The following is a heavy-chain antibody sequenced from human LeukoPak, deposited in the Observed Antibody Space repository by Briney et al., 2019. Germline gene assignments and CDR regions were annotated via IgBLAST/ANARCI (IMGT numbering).Heavy chain of an antibody. Sequence: GASVKVSCKASGHTFTSYGISWVRQAPGQGLEWMGWISAYNGNTNYAQKLQGRVTMTTDTSTSTAYMELRSLRSDDTAVYYCARDGVTGTTSGWFDPWGQGTLVTVSS. CDR3: ARDGVTGTTSGWFDP. D-gene: IGHD1-20*01. CDR2: ISAYNGNT. CDR1: GHTFTSYG. V-gene: IGHV1-18*01. J-gene: IGHJ5*02.